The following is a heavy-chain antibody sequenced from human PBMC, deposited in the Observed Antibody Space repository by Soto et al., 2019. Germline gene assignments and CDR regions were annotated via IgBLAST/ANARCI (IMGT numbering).Heavy chain of an antibody. CDR2: IYRSGST. V-gene: IGHV4-4*09. CDR1: GDSVRNQY. J-gene: IGHJ6*03. CDR3: ARTLDYGHMDV. Sequence: QVQMQESGPGLVKPSETLSLTCTVSGDSVRNQYWSWIRRPPGRGLEWIGYIYRSGSTKYNPSLKSRLTISVDTSKNQFSLKRSSVTAADTAVYYCARTLDYGHMDVWGKGTTVTVSS. D-gene: IGHD3-16*01.